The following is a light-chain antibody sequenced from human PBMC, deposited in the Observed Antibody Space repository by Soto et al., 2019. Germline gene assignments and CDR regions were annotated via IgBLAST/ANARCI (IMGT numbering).Light chain of an antibody. V-gene: IGKV4-1*01. J-gene: IGKJ1*01. Sequence: DIVMTQSPDSLAVSLGERATINYKSSQSVLYSSNNKNYLAWYQQKPGQPPKLLIYWASTRESGVPDRFIGSGSGTDFALSISSLQAEDVAVYYCQQYYSTPRTFGQGTKVEIK. CDR1: QSVLYSSNNKNY. CDR3: QQYYSTPRT. CDR2: WAS.